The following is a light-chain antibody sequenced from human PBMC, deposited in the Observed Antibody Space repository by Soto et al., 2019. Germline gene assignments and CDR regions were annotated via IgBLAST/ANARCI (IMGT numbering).Light chain of an antibody. CDR1: SSNIGSNT. CDR3: AAWDDSLNGFVV. CDR2: SNN. V-gene: IGLV1-44*01. J-gene: IGLJ2*01. Sequence: QSVLTQPPSASGTPGQRVTISCSESSSNIGSNTVNWYQQLPGTAPKLLIYSNNQRPSGVPDRCSGSKSGTSASLAISGLQSEDEDDYYCAAWDDSLNGFVVFGGGTKLT.